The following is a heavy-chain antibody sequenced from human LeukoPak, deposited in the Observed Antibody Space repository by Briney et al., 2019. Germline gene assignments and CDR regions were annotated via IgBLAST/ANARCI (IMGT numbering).Heavy chain of an antibody. Sequence: SQTLSLTCTVSGVSISSGDYYWSWIRQPPGKGLEWIGYIYYSGSTYYNPSLKSRVTISVDTSKNQFSLKLSSVTAADTAVYYCATTGAGITIFGVVGFWGQGTLVTVSS. J-gene: IGHJ4*02. V-gene: IGHV4-30-4*08. CDR1: GVSISSGDYY. D-gene: IGHD3-3*01. CDR3: ATTGAGITIFGVVGF. CDR2: IYYSGST.